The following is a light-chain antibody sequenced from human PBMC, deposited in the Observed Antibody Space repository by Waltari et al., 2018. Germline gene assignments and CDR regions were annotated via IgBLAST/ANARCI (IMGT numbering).Light chain of an antibody. CDR2: GAS. V-gene: IGKV4-1*01. Sequence: SVLNSTNNKNYLAWYQQKPGLPPKLLIYGASTRESGVPDRISGSGSGTDFTLTISSLQAEDVAVYYCQQYYSTPPTFGQGTKLEIK. CDR3: QQYYSTPPT. J-gene: IGKJ2*01. CDR1: SVLNSTNNKNY.